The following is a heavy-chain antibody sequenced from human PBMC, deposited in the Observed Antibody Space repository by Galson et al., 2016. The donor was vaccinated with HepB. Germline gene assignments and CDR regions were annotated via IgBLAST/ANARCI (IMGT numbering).Heavy chain of an antibody. CDR2: IRRSGDST. J-gene: IGHJ6*04. Sequence: SLRLPCAASGFTFRNYGMTWDRQAPGKGLEVVPSIRRSGDSTDYADSVKGRFTISRDNSKNTLSLQMNSLTADDTAIYYCVQGSTAPAVWGKGTTVTVSS. V-gene: IGHV3-23*01. D-gene: IGHD2-2*01. CDR1: GFTFRNYG. CDR3: VQGSTAPAV.